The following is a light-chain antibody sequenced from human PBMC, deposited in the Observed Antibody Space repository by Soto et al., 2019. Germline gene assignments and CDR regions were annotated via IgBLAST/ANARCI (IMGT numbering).Light chain of an antibody. CDR3: QQYNYLIT. CDR1: QSVSNN. J-gene: IGKJ5*01. Sequence: EIVMTQSPATLSVSPGERATLSCRASQSVSNNLAWYQQKPGQAPRLLMYGASTRATGSPARFSGSGSGTEFTLTITSLPPEDFAVYYCQQYNYLITFGQGTRLEIK. CDR2: GAS. V-gene: IGKV3-15*01.